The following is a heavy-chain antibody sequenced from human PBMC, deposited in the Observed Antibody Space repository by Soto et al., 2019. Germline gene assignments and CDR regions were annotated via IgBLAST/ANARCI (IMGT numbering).Heavy chain of an antibody. D-gene: IGHD1-26*01. J-gene: IGHJ4*02. V-gene: IGHV3-15*01. CDR2: IKSKTDGGTT. Sequence: GESLKISCAASGFTFSNAWMSWVRQAPGKGLEWVGRIKSKTDGGTTDYAAPVKGRFTISRDDSKNTLYLQMNSLKTEDTAVYYCTTLVGATKYYFDYWGQGTLVTVSS. CDR3: TTLVGATKYYFDY. CDR1: GFTFSNAW.